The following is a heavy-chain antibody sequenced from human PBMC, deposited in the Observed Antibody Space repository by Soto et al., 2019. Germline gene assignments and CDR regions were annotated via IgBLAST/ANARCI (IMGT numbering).Heavy chain of an antibody. Sequence: ASVKVSCKASGYTFTGYYMHWVRQAPGQGLEWMGWINPNSGGTNYAQKFQGWVTMTRDTSISTAYMELSRLRSDDTAVYYCAKDPPSPLLDLDYWGQATLVTVSS. CDR3: AKDPPSPLLDLDY. V-gene: IGHV1-2*04. CDR2: INPNSGGT. J-gene: IGHJ4*02. D-gene: IGHD2-2*02. CDR1: GYTFTGYY.